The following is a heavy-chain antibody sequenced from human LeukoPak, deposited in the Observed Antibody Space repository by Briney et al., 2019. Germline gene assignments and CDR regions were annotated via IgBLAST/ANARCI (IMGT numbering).Heavy chain of an antibody. Sequence: GGSLRLSCAASGFTFSSYGMHWVRRAPGKGLEWVAVIWYDGSNKYYADSVKGRFTISRDNSKNTLYLQMNSLRAEDTAVYYCARHTSGFDYWGQGTLVTVSS. CDR1: GFTFSSYG. CDR2: IWYDGSNK. CDR3: ARHTSGFDY. J-gene: IGHJ4*02. D-gene: IGHD3-3*01. V-gene: IGHV3-33*01.